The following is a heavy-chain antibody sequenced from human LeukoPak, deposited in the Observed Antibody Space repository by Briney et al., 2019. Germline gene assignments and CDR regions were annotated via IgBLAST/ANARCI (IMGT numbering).Heavy chain of an antibody. CDR2: VNPNSGGT. J-gene: IGHJ5*02. D-gene: IGHD3-22*01. Sequence: ASVKVSCKASGYTFTGYYMHWVRQAPGQGLEWMGWVNPNSGGTNYAQKFQGRVTMTRDTSISTAYMELSRLRSDDTAVYYCARDYEEYYYDSSGYYAWFDLWGQGTLVTVSS. V-gene: IGHV1-2*02. CDR3: ARDYEEYYYDSSGYYAWFDL. CDR1: GYTFTGYY.